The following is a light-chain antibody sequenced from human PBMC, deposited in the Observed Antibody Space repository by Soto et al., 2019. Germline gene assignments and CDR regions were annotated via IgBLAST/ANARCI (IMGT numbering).Light chain of an antibody. V-gene: IGKV3D-20*02. CDR1: QSVSSSY. Sequence: EIVLTQSTGTLSLSPGERATLSCRASQSVSSSYLAWYQQKPGQAPRLLIYDASNRATGIPARFSGSGSGTDFTLTISSLEPEDFAVYYCQQRSNWPLITFGQGTRLEIK. J-gene: IGKJ5*01. CDR2: DAS. CDR3: QQRSNWPLIT.